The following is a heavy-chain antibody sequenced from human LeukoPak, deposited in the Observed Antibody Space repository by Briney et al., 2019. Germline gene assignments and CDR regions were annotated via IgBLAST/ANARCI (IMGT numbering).Heavy chain of an antibody. Sequence: GGSLRLSCAASGFTFSSYWMHWVRQAPGKGLVWVSRINSDGSSTSYADSVKGRFTISRDNAKNTLYLQMNSLRAEDTAVYYCASGLAYSGSIFRSSNYYYYGMDVWGQGTTVTVSS. V-gene: IGHV3-74*01. CDR1: GFTFSSYW. CDR3: ASGLAYSGSIFRSSNYYYYGMDV. J-gene: IGHJ6*02. D-gene: IGHD6-6*01. CDR2: INSDGSST.